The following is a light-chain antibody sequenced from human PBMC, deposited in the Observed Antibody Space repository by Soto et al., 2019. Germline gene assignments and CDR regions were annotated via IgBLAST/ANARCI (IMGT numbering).Light chain of an antibody. CDR1: QTISSW. Sequence: DIQMTQSPSTLSGSVGDRVTITCRASQTISSWLAWYQQKPGKAPKLLIYKASTLKSGVPSRYSGSRSGTEFTLTIRSLQPDDFATYYCQHSNRYSEAFGQGTKVELK. CDR2: KAS. V-gene: IGKV1-5*03. CDR3: QHSNRYSEA. J-gene: IGKJ1*01.